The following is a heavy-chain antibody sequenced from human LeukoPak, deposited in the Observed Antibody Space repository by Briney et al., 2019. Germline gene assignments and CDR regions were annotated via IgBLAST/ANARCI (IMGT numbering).Heavy chain of an antibody. J-gene: IGHJ4*02. CDR1: GYTFTGYY. CDR3: ARDRSYDFWSGYFDY. CDR2: INPNSGGT. D-gene: IGHD3-3*01. Sequence: ASVKVSCKASGYTFTGYYMHWVRQAPGQGLERMGWINPNSGGTNYAQKFQGRVTMTRDTSISTAYMELSRLRSDHTAVYHCARDRSYDFWSGYFDYWGQGTLLTVSS. V-gene: IGHV1-2*02.